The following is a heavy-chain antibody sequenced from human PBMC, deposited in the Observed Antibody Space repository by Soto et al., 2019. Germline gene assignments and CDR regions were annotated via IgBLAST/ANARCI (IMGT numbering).Heavy chain of an antibody. J-gene: IGHJ5*02. D-gene: IGHD3-10*01. CDR3: ARDPGSGSYYGWFDP. Sequence: QVQLQESGPGLVKPSATLSLTCTVSGGSISRYYWNWIRQPPGKGLEWIGYIYYSGSTNYNPSLKSRVTISVDTSKNQFSLKLSSVTAAGTAVYYCARDPGSGSYYGWFDPWGQGTLVTVSS. CDR1: GGSISRYY. CDR2: IYYSGST. V-gene: IGHV4-59*01.